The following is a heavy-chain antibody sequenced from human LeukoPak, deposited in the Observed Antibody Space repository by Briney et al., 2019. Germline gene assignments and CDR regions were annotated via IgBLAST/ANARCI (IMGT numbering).Heavy chain of an antibody. Sequence: KPSETLSLTCTVSGGSISSSSYYWGWIRQPPGKGLEWIGSIYYSGSTYYNPSLKSRVTISVDTSKNQFSLKLSSVTAADTAVYYCARLKFYDSTGYSPGHYMDVWGKGTTVTVSS. CDR1: GGSISSSSYY. D-gene: IGHD3-22*01. CDR2: IYYSGST. CDR3: ARLKFYDSTGYSPGHYMDV. V-gene: IGHV4-39*01. J-gene: IGHJ6*03.